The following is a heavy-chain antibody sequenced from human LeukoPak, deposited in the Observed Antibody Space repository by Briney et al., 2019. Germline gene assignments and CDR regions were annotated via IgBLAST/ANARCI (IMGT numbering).Heavy chain of an antibody. Sequence: GGSLRLPCAASGFTFRSYTMNWVRQAPGKGLEWVSSISSSTTYIYYADSVKGRFTISRDNSKNTLYLQMNSLRAEDTAVYYCANPQFDSSGYYYWFDPWGQGTLVTVSS. CDR2: ISSSTTYI. CDR3: ANPQFDSSGYYYWFDP. J-gene: IGHJ5*02. CDR1: GFTFRSYT. V-gene: IGHV3-21*04. D-gene: IGHD3-22*01.